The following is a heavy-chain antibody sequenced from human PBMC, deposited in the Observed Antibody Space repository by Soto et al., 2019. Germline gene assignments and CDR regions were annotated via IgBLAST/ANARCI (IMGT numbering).Heavy chain of an antibody. D-gene: IGHD3-3*01. V-gene: IGHV3-48*03. CDR2: ISDSGGTV. CDR3: ARALLHYDFWSGYSAYFYYGMDV. Sequence: GGSLRLSCAASGFTFSPYEMNWVRQAPGQGLEWVSYISDSGGTVYYADSVKGRFTVSRDNAQNSVYLQMNSLRTEDTAVYYCARALLHYDFWSGYSAYFYYGMDVWGPGTTVTVSS. J-gene: IGHJ6*02. CDR1: GFTFSPYE.